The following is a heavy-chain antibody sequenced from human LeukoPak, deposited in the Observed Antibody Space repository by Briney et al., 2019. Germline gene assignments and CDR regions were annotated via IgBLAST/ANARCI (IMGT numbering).Heavy chain of an antibody. J-gene: IGHJ3*02. CDR2: IYYSGST. D-gene: IGHD6-13*01. CDR3: ARAGGPYSSSWYRRDAFDI. V-gene: IGHV4-39*07. Sequence: SETLSLTCTVSGGSISSSSYYWGWIRQPPGKGLEWIGSIYYSGSTYYNPSLKSRVTISVDTSKNQFSLKLSSVTAADTAVYYCARAGGPYSSSWYRRDAFDIWGQGTMVTVSS. CDR1: GGSISSSSYY.